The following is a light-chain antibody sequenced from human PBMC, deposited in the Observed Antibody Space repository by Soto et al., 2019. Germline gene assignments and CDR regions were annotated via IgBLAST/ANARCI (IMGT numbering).Light chain of an antibody. J-gene: IGLJ3*02. CDR1: SSDVGGSNY. CDR2: DVS. Sequence: QSALTQPRSVSGSPGQSVTISCTGTSSDVGGSNYVSWYQQHPGKAPKLVIYDVSKRPSGVPDRFAGSKSANTASLTISGLQAEDEADYYCCSYAGNSLWVFGGGTKLTVL. V-gene: IGLV2-11*01. CDR3: CSYAGNSLWV.